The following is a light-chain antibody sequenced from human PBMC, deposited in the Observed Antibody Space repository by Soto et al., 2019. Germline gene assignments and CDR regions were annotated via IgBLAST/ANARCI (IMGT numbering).Light chain of an antibody. CDR3: QQYNDWPRT. Sequence: EIVMTQSPATLSVSPGERATLSCRASQSLSSNLAWYQQKPGQAPRLLIYGASTRANGIPARFSGSGSGTEFTLTIYSLQSEDFAVYYCQQYNDWPRTFGQGTRWIS. CDR2: GAS. V-gene: IGKV3-15*01. CDR1: QSLSSN. J-gene: IGKJ1*01.